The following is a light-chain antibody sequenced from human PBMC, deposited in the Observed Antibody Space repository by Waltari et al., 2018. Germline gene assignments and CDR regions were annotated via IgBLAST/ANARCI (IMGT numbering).Light chain of an antibody. CDR1: SNDIGAFNY. V-gene: IGLV2-14*01. CDR2: EVT. CDR3: CSYTRTDTCV. Sequence: QSALTQPASVSGSPGQSITISCTGTSNDIGAFNYVSWYQQHPDTTPQLVISEVTNRPSGISNRFAGAKSGKPASLTISGLQAEDEADYYCCSYTRTDTCVFGGGTKLTVL. J-gene: IGLJ3*02.